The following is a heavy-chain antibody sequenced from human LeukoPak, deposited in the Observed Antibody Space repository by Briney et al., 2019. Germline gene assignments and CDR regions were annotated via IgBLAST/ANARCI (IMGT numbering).Heavy chain of an antibody. V-gene: IGHV3-23*01. J-gene: IGHJ4*02. Sequence: GGSLRLSCAASGFTFSSYAMSWVRQAPGKGLEWVSAISGSGGSTYYADSVKGRFTISRDNSKNTLYLQMNSLRAEDTAVYYCAREVEAPDILTGYYFDYWGQGTLVTVSS. CDR2: ISGSGGST. CDR1: GFTFSSYA. CDR3: AREVEAPDILTGYYFDY. D-gene: IGHD3-9*01.